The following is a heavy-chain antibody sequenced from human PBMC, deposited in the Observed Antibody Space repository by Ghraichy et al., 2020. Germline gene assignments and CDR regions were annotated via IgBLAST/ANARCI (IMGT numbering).Heavy chain of an antibody. D-gene: IGHD1-26*01. CDR2: INPNSGGT. J-gene: IGHJ4*02. V-gene: IGHV1-2*04. CDR3: ARAMVGAISQLDY. Sequence: ASVKVSCKASGYTFTGYYMHWVRQAPGQGLEWMGWINPNSGGTNYAQKFQGWVTMTRDTSISTAYMELSRLRSDDTAVYYCARAMVGAISQLDYWGQGTLVTVSS. CDR1: GYTFTGYY.